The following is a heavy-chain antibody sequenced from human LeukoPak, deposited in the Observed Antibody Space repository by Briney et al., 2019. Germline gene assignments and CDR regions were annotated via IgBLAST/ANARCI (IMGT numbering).Heavy chain of an antibody. D-gene: IGHD1-7*01. J-gene: IGHJ6*03. Sequence: SETLSLTCAVYGGSFSGYYWSWIRQPPGKGLEWIGEINHSGSTNYNPSLKSRVTISVDTSKNQFSLKLSSVTAADTAVYYCARESGTTALLRRDYYYYYMDVWGKGTTVTVSS. CDR3: ARESGTTALLRRDYYYYYMDV. V-gene: IGHV4-34*01. CDR1: GGSFSGYY. CDR2: INHSGST.